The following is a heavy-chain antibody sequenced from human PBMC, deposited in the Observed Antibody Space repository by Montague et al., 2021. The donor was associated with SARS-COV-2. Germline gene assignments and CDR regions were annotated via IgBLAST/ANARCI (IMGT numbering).Heavy chain of an antibody. J-gene: IGHJ4*02. V-gene: IGHV6-1*01. CDR1: GDSVSSNTVA. D-gene: IGHD6-6*01. CDR3: ARDSEYSIDY. CDR2: TYYRSKWYN. Sequence: CAISGDSVSSNTVAWNWFRQSPSRGLEWLGRTYYRSKWYNDYAVSMQSRVTINPDTSKNQFSLHVNSVTPEGTAVYYCARDSEYSIDYWGQGPLVTVSS.